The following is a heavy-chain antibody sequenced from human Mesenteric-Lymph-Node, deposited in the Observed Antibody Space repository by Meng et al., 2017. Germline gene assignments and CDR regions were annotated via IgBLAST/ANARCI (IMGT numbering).Heavy chain of an antibody. V-gene: IGHV4-38-2*02. J-gene: IGHJ4*02. CDR1: GYSISSGYY. CDR3: ASAGYYDILTGYYNFDY. D-gene: IGHD3-9*01. Sequence: ESLKISCTVSGYSISSGYYWGWIRQPPGKGLEWIGSIYHSGSTYYNPSLKSRVTISVDTSKNQFSLKLSSVTAADTAVYYCASAGYYDILTGYYNFDYWGQGTLVTVSS. CDR2: IYHSGST.